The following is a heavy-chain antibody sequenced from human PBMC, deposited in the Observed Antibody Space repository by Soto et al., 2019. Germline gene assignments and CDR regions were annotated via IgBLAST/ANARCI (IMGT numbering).Heavy chain of an antibody. J-gene: IGHJ4*02. Sequence: QVQLVQSGAEVKKPGASMKVSCRASGYTFRNYGVTWVRQAPGQGLERMGWVSAFNGDRNNAQKFQGRVTMTTDTSTSTAYMELRSLRSDDTAVYYCARTPGSGSYSSFWGQGTLVTVSA. CDR2: VSAFNGDR. CDR1: GYTFRNYG. V-gene: IGHV1-18*01. D-gene: IGHD1-26*01. CDR3: ARTPGSGSYSSF.